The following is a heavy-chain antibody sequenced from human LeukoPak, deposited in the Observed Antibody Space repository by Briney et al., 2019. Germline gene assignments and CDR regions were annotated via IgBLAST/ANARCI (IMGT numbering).Heavy chain of an antibody. CDR3: ARDIVVVPAGILSYYYYYGMDV. CDR2: ISYEGSNK. D-gene: IGHD2-2*01. V-gene: IGHV3-30*04. CDR1: GFTLSSYA. Sequence: GRSLRLSRAASGFTLSSYAMHGVRQAPGKGLEGVAVISYEGSNKYYTDSAKGRFTNSRDNPKNTLYLQMKSLRAEDTAVYYCARDIVVVPAGILSYYYYYGMDVWGQGTTVTVSS. J-gene: IGHJ6*02.